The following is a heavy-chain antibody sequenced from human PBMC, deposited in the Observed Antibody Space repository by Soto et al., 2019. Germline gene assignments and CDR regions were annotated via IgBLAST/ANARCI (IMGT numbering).Heavy chain of an antibody. J-gene: IGHJ4*02. Sequence: GASVKVSCKASGYTFTSCDIYWVRQATGQELEWMGWMNPSTGNSGYAQKFQGRVTMTSDTSISTAHMELSSLRSEDTAVYYCARRAETNGWNGFGADKYYFDFWGQGTLVTVSS. CDR3: ARRAETNGWNGFGADKYYFDF. CDR1: GYTFTSCD. CDR2: MNPSTGNS. V-gene: IGHV1-8*01. D-gene: IGHD1-1*01.